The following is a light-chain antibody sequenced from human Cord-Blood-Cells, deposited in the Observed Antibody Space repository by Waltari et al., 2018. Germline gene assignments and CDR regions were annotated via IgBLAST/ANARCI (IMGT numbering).Light chain of an antibody. V-gene: IGLV2-23*01. J-gene: IGLJ3*02. CDR1: SRDVGSYNL. Sequence: SALTQPASVSGSPGPSIPISCPGTSRDVGSYNLFSWYQQHPGKAPKLMIYEGSKRPSGVSNRFSGSKSGNTASLTISGLQAEDEADYYCCSYAGSSTWVFGGGTKLTVL. CDR3: CSYAGSSTWV. CDR2: EGS.